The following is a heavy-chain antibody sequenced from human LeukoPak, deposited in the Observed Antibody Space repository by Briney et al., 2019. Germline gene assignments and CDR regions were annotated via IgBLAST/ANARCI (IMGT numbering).Heavy chain of an antibody. CDR2: ITGSGNII. V-gene: IGHV3-21*01. D-gene: IGHD2-2*02. J-gene: IGHJ4*02. CDR1: GFTFTSYT. CDR3: ANSYTDTWFYFDH. Sequence: GGSLRLSCAASGFTFTSYTMNWVRQSPGKGLEWVSSITGSGNIINYADSVKGRFTISGDNSKNSLYLQLNSLTAEDTAFYYCANSYTDTWFYFDHWGQGTLVTVSS.